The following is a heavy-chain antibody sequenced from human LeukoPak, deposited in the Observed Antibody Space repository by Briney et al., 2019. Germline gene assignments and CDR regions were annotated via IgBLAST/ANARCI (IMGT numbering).Heavy chain of an antibody. CDR3: AKSSKSWNDAFDI. D-gene: IGHD1-1*01. V-gene: IGHV3-23*01. J-gene: IGHJ3*02. CDR2: IVGSGATT. CDR1: GFTFSSCG. Sequence: GGSLRLPCGASGFTFSSCGMSWVRQPPGKGLEWVSGIVGSGATTYYADSVKGRFTIPRDNSKNTLYLLMNSLTAEDTAIYYCAKSSKSWNDAFDIWGQGTMVTVSS.